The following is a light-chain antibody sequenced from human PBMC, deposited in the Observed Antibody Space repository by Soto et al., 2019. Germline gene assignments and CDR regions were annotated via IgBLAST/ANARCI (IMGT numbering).Light chain of an antibody. CDR3: QKYNSAPLT. CDR1: LPISNY. V-gene: IGKV1-27*01. CDR2: AAS. J-gene: IGKJ4*01. Sequence: DIHMTLSASSLSASVGHRVTIVCRASLPISNYLAWYQQKPGKIPNLLIYAASTLQAGVPSRFSGSGSGTDFNLTISSLQTEDVAAYYCQKYNSAPLTFGGGTKVDIK.